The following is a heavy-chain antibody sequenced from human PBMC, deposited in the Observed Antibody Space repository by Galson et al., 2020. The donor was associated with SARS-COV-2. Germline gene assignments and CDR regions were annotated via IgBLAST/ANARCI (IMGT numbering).Heavy chain of an antibody. V-gene: IGHV1-18*01. CDR1: RYTFTSHV. CDR2: ISTYNGDT. Sequence: ASVTVSCKASRYTFTSHVISWVRQAPGKGLAWMGWISTYNGDTYYPPKVQGRITMATDTSTSTAYMEEKSLRSDATAVYYWARDFSYEAYGSKYWSQGSLVTVSS. D-gene: IGHD3-10*01. J-gene: IGHJ4*02. CDR3: ARDFSYEAYGSKY.